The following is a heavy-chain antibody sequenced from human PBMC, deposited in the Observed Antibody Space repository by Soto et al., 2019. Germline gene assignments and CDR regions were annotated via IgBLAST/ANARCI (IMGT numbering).Heavy chain of an antibody. CDR3: ARSSGGHSGRYWLVY. CDR1: GYTFTGYY. V-gene: IGHV1-2*04. Sequence: QVQLVQSGAEVKKPGASVKVSCKASGYTFTGYYMHWVRQAPGQGLEWMGWINPNSGGTNYAQKFQGWVTMTRDTSISTAYMELGRLRSDDTAVYYCARSSGGHSGRYWLVYWGQGTLVTVSS. CDR2: INPNSGGT. J-gene: IGHJ4*02. D-gene: IGHD1-26*01.